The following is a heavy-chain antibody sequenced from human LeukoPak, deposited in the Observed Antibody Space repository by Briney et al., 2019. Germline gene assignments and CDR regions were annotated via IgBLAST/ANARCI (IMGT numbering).Heavy chain of an antibody. CDR2: INPSGGST. J-gene: IGHJ5*02. Sequence: ASVKVSCKASGYTFTSYYMHWVRQAPGQGLEWMGIINPSGGSTSYAQKFQGRVTMTRDMSTSTVYMELSSLRSDDTAVYYCARDPRKYCSGGSCYTGDNWFDPWGQGTLVTVSS. V-gene: IGHV1-46*01. CDR1: GYTFTSYY. CDR3: ARDPRKYCSGGSCYTGDNWFDP. D-gene: IGHD2-15*01.